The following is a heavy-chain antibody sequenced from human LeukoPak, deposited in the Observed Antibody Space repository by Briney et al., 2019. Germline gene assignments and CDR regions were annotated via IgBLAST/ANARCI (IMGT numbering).Heavy chain of an antibody. CDR2: IYPYDSDT. V-gene: IGHV5-51*01. CDR1: GYSFTTYW. D-gene: IGHD4-23*01. J-gene: IGHJ3*02. CDR3: ARHRKVVTPRVFDI. Sequence: GESLKISCKASGYSFTTYWIGWWRQLPPKSLESMRIIYPYDSDTKYSPSFQGQVTISADKSISNSSLQLSTLTASDTAMYYCARHRKVVTPRVFDIWGQGTMVTVSS.